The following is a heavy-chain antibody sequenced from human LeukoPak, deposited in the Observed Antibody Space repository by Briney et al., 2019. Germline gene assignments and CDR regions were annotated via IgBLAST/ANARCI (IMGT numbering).Heavy chain of an antibody. CDR3: PKDISVGATPYYFDS. V-gene: IGHV3-9*01. J-gene: IGHJ4*02. Sequence: GGSLRHSFPASGFTFADYAMHGVRQGPGKGLEWISGITWNTDTIGYADSVMGRFTISRDNAKNSLYLQMNSLRAEDTALYYCPKDISVGATPYYFDSSGQGTLVTVSS. CDR1: GFTFADYA. D-gene: IGHD1-26*01. CDR2: ITWNTDTI.